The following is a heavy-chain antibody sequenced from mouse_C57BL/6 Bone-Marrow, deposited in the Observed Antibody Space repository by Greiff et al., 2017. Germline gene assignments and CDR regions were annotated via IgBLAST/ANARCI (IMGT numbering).Heavy chain of an antibody. V-gene: IGHV1-77*01. CDR2: IGPGSGST. J-gene: IGHJ2*01. Sequence: QVQLQQSGAELAKPGASVKISCKASGYTFTDYYINWVKQRPGQGLEWIGKIGPGSGSTYYNEKFKGKATLTADKSSSTAYMQLSSLTSEDSAVNISTILRGYWGQGTTLTVSS. CDR3: TILRGY. CDR1: GYTFTDYY.